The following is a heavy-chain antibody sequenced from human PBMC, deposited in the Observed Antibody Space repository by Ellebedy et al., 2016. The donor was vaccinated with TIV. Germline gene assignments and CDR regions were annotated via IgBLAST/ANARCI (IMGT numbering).Heavy chain of an antibody. J-gene: IGHJ4*02. V-gene: IGHV1-2*02. D-gene: IGHD2-21*02. CDR1: GYTFTDYY. CDR2: INPNSGGT. Sequence: ASVKVSXKASGYTFTDYYIHWVRQAPGQGLEWMGWINPNSGGTNYAQKFQGRVTMTKDTSISTVYMELSSLRSDDAAVYYCARRASCGGDYRRGEVDNWGQGSQVTVSS. CDR3: ARRASCGGDYRRGEVDN.